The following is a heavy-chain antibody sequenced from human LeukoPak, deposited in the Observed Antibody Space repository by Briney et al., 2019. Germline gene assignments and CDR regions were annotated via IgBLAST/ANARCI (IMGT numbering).Heavy chain of an antibody. J-gene: IGHJ6*02. D-gene: IGHD3-10*01. Sequence: GGSLRLSCAASGFSFSGYYMSWIRQAPGKGLEWVSYISSSSSYTNYADSVKGRFTISRDDAKNSLFLQMSSLGTDDTAVYYCARAPITLVRGVIIPLLDYGMDVWGQGTTVTVSS. V-gene: IGHV3-11*05. CDR3: ARAPITLVRGVIIPLLDYGMDV. CDR1: GFSFSGYY. CDR2: ISSSSSYT.